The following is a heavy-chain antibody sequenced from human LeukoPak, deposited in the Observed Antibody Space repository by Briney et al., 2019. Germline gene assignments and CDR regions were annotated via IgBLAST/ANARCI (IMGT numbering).Heavy chain of an antibody. D-gene: IGHD3-3*01. V-gene: IGHV1-69*01. Sequence: GSSVKVSCKASGGTFSGYAISWVRQAPGQGLEWMGGIIPIFGTANYAQKFQGRVTITADESTSTAYMELSSLRSEDTAVYYCARDLITIFEGEWFDPWGQGTLVTVSS. CDR3: ARDLITIFEGEWFDP. CDR1: GGTFSGYA. J-gene: IGHJ5*02. CDR2: IIPIFGTA.